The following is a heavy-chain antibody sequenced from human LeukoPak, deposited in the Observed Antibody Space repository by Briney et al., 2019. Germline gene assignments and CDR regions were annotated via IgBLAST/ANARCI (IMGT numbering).Heavy chain of an antibody. V-gene: IGHV1-69*01. CDR3: ARDGKITIVGVVINNWFDP. D-gene: IGHD3-3*01. CDR1: GGTFSSYA. J-gene: IGHJ5*02. CDR2: IIPIFGTA. Sequence: GSSVKVSCKASGGTFSSYAISWVRQAPGQGLEWMGGIIPIFGTANYAQKFQGRVTITADESTSTAYMELSSLRSEDTAVYYCARDGKITIVGVVINNWFDPWGQGTLVTVSS.